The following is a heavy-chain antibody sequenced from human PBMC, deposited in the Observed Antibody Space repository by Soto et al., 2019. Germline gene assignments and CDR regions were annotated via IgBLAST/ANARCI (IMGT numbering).Heavy chain of an antibody. CDR2: INSDGSST. V-gene: IGHV3-74*01. CDR1: GFTFSSYW. J-gene: IGHJ6*02. D-gene: IGHD2-2*01. CDR3: ARDIVVVPDAYGMDV. Sequence: EVQLVESGGGLVQPGGSLRLSCAASGFTFSSYWMHWVRQAPGKGLVWVSRINSDGSSTSYADSVKGRFTISRDNAKNTLYLQMNSLRAEDTAVYYCARDIVVVPDAYGMDVWGQGTTVTVSS.